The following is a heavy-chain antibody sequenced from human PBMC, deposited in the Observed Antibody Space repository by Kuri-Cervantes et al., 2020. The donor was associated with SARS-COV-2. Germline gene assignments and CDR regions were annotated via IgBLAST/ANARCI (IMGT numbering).Heavy chain of an antibody. D-gene: IGHD2-2*01. Sequence: ASVKVSCKASGYSFSTYDINWVRQAAGQGLEWMGWLNPDTGNTGNAKKFQGRVTMTTDTSINTAYMELSRLRSDDTAVYYCAREARTYCSSTSCPLDYWGQGTLVTVSS. CDR2: LNPDTGNT. V-gene: IGHV1-8*02. CDR1: GYSFSTYD. CDR3: AREARTYCSSTSCPLDY. J-gene: IGHJ4*02.